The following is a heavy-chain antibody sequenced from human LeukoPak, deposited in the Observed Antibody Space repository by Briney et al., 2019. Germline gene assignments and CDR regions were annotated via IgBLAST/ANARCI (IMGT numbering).Heavy chain of an antibody. CDR2: INPNSGGT. CDR1: GYTFTGYY. CDR3: ARTVGSHAWAAFDI. J-gene: IGHJ3*02. D-gene: IGHD2-2*01. V-gene: IGHV1-2*02. Sequence: ASVKVSCKASGYTFTGYYMHWVRQAPGQGLEWMGWINPNSGGTNYAQKFQGRVTMTRDTSISTAYMELSRLRSDDTAVYYCARTVGSHAWAAFDIWGQGTMVTVSS.